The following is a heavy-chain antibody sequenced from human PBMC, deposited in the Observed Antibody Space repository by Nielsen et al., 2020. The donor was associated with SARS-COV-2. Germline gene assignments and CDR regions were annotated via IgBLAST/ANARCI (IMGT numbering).Heavy chain of an antibody. CDR1: GFTFSSYS. V-gene: IGHV3-21*04. CDR2: ISSSSSYT. CDR3: ARGLGIRERAFDI. D-gene: IGHD1-1*01. J-gene: IGHJ3*02. Sequence: GESLKISCAASGFTFSSYSMNWVRQAPGKGLEWVSSISSSSSYTNYADSVKGRFTISRDNAKNSLYLQMNSLRAEDTAVYYCARGLGIRERAFDIWGQGTMVTVSS.